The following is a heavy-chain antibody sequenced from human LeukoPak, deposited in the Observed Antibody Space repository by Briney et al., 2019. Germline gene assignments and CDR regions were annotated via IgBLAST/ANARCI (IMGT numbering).Heavy chain of an antibody. CDR1: VGSISSYY. J-gene: IGHJ4*02. V-gene: IGHV4-59*08. CDR2: IYYSGST. CDR3: ARHNREDPFDY. D-gene: IGHD1-14*01. Sequence: SETLSLTCTVSVGSISSYYWSRIRHPPVKGLEWSGYIYYSGSTNYNPSIKSRVAISVDTSKNQFYLKLSSVTAAETAVYYCARHNREDPFDYWGQGTLVTVSS.